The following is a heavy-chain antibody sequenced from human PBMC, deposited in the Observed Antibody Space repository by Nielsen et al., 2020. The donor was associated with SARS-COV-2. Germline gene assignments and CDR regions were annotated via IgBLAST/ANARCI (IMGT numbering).Heavy chain of an antibody. Sequence: SQTLSLTCVISGDSVSSNSVAWSWIRQSPSRGLEWLGRIYYRSKWFYEYATFVRSRITIDPDTSKNHFSLHLNSVTSEDTAMYYCTRDPGYYHGMDVWGQGTTVIVSS. CDR3: TRDPGYYHGMDV. CDR2: IYYRSKWFY. CDR1: GDSVSSNSVA. J-gene: IGHJ6*02. V-gene: IGHV6-1*01.